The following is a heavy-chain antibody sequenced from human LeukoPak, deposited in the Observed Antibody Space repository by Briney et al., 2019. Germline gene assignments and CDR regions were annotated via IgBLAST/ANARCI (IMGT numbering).Heavy chain of an antibody. CDR2: IYYSGST. CDR1: GGSISSSSYY. D-gene: IGHD3-10*01. Sequence: RPSETLSLTCTVSGGSISSSSYYWGWIRQPPGKGLEWIGSIYYSGSTYYNPSLKSRVTISVDTSKNQFSLKLSSVTAADTAVYYCARHVVWFGELLYYFDYWGQGTLVTVSS. J-gene: IGHJ4*02. V-gene: IGHV4-39*01. CDR3: ARHVVWFGELLYYFDY.